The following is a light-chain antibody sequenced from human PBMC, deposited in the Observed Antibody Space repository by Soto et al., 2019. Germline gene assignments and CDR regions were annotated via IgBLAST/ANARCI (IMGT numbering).Light chain of an antibody. CDR2: EVS. J-gene: IGLJ2*01. V-gene: IGLV2-14*01. CDR1: TSDVGLYNY. Sequence: QSALTQPASVSGSPGQSITISCTGTTSDVGLYNYVSWYQQHPGKAPKLMISEVSNRPSGVSNRFSGSKSGNTASLTISGLQAEDEADYYCSSYTSSDTLVFGAGTKLT. CDR3: SSYTSSDTLV.